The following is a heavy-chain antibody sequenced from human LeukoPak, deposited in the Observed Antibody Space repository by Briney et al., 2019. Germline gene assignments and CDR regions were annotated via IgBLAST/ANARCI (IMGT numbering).Heavy chain of an antibody. CDR3: ARVSNYYDSSGYSRYYFDY. CDR1: AYSISSGAY. CDR2: MYHSGST. V-gene: IGHV4-38-2*02. D-gene: IGHD3-22*01. Sequence: SETLSLTCTVSAYSISSGAYWGWIRQPPGKGLEWIGSMYHSGSTYYDPSLKSRVTISVDTSKNQFSLKLSSVTAADTAVYYCARVSNYYDSSGYSRYYFDYWGQGTLVTVSS. J-gene: IGHJ4*02.